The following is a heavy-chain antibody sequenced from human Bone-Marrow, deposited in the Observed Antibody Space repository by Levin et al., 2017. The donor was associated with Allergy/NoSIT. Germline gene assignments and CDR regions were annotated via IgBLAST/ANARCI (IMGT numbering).Heavy chain of an antibody. CDR3: VQDGGVGDSSNWYFDF. CDR2: ITANSGII. D-gene: IGHD4-17*01. J-gene: IGHJ2*01. CDR1: GFTFSSHS. Sequence: GGSLRLSCKGSGFTFSSHSLSWVRQAPGKGLEWVSFITANSGIIYYAPSAKGRFIVSRENADNSLYLQLNSLRAEDTAFYYCVQDGGVGDSSNWYFDFWGRGTLVTVSS. V-gene: IGHV3-48*01.